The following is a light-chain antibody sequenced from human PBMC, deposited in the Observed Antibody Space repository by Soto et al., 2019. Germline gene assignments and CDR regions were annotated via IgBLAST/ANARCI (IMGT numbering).Light chain of an antibody. CDR2: EVT. CDR1: SSDVGGYNF. J-gene: IGLJ2*01. V-gene: IGLV2-8*01. Sequence: QSVLTQPPSASGSPGQSVIISCTGTSSDVGGYNFVSWFQQHPGRAPKLMIYEVTKRPSGVPDRFSGSKSGNTASLTVSGLQAEDEADYYCISSAVGNNYLVFGGGTKLTVL. CDR3: ISSAVGNNYLV.